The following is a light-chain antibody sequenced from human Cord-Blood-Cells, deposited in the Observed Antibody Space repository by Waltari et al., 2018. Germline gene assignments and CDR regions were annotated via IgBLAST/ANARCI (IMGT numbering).Light chain of an antibody. Sequence: QSALTQPASVSGSPGQSITISCTGTSSDVGSYNLVSWYQQHPGKAPKLMIYEGSKRPSGVSKRFFGSKAGNTASLTISGLQAENEADYYCCSYAGSSTYVFGTVAKVTVL. CDR3: CSYAGSSTYV. J-gene: IGLJ1*01. CDR1: SSDVGSYNL. V-gene: IGLV2-23*01. CDR2: EGS.